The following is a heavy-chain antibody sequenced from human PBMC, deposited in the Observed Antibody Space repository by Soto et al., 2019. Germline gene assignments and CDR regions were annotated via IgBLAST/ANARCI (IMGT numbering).Heavy chain of an antibody. V-gene: IGHV4-31*03. CDR2: IYYGGTP. CDR3: ARRAMQLWNFDL. D-gene: IGHD7-27*01. Sequence: QVQLQESGPGLVKPSQTLSLTCTASGDSISGSGHYWAWIRQRPGMGLEWIGYIYYGGTPDYNPSLKSRVDISVEASKNQLSLRLNSVTAADTAVYYCARRAMQLWNFDLWGQGTLVTVSS. J-gene: IGHJ4*02. CDR1: GDSISGSGHY.